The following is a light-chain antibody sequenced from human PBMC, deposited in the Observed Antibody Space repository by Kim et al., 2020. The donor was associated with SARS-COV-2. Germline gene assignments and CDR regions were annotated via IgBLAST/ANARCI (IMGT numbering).Light chain of an antibody. CDR1: RSVSSSY. CDR2: GAS. J-gene: IGKJ2*03. CDR3: QQYGSSPQYS. V-gene: IGKV3-20*01. Sequence: SPGERAHLSCRASRSVSSSYLAWYQQKPGQAPRLLIYGASSRATGIPDRFSGSGSGTDFTLTISRLEPEDFAVYYCQQYGSSPQYSFGQGTKLEI.